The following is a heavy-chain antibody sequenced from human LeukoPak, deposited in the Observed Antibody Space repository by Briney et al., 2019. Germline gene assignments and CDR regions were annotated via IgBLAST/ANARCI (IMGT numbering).Heavy chain of an antibody. V-gene: IGHV3-9*01. CDR1: GFTFDDYA. CDR2: ISWNSGSI. D-gene: IGHD3-10*01. CDR3: ARVCFGSGIRGFDY. Sequence: GGSLRLSCAASGFTFDDYAMHWVRQAPGKGLEWVSGISWNSGSIGYADSVKGRFTISRDNAKNSLYLQMNSLRVEDTAVYYCARVCFGSGIRGFDYWGQGTLVTVSS. J-gene: IGHJ4*02.